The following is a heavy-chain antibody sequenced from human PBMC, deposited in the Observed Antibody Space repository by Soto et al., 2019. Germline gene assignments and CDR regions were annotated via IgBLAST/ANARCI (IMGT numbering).Heavy chain of an antibody. J-gene: IGHJ4*02. V-gene: IGHV3-30*18. D-gene: IGHD6-19*01. Sequence: HPGGSLRLSCAASGFTFSSYGMHWVRQAPGKGLEWVAVISYDGSNKYYAGSVKGRFTISRDNSKNTLYLQMNSLRAEDTAVYYCAKLGGLGYWGQGTLVTVSS. CDR3: AKLGGLGY. CDR1: GFTFSSYG. CDR2: ISYDGSNK.